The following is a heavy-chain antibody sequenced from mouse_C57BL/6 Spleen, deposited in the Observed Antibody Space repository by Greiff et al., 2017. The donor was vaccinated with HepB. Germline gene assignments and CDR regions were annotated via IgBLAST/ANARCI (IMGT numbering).Heavy chain of an antibody. CDR2: IYPRSGNT. Sequence: QVQLQQSGAELARPGASVKLSCKASGYTFTSYGISWVKQRTGQGLEWIGEIYPRSGNTYYNEKFKGKATLTADKSSSTAYMELRSLTSEDSAVYFCARGSGTTVNFDYWGQSTTLTVSS. CDR3: ARGSGTTVNFDY. J-gene: IGHJ2*01. D-gene: IGHD1-1*01. CDR1: GYTFTSYG. V-gene: IGHV1-81*01.